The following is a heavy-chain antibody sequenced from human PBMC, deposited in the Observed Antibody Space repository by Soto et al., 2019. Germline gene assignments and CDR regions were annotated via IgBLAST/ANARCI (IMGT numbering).Heavy chain of an antibody. D-gene: IGHD1-1*01. CDR3: ARWITGTYSDWFDP. Sequence: QVQLVQSGAEVKKPGASVKVSCKASGYMFSRYGVTWVRLAPGQGLEWMGWISAHNGKTTYAQKLQGRVTMTTDTSTSTADMELTSLRSDDTAVYYCARWITGTYSDWFDPWGQGTLVTVSS. J-gene: IGHJ5*02. CDR1: GYMFSRYG. CDR2: ISAHNGKT. V-gene: IGHV1-18*04.